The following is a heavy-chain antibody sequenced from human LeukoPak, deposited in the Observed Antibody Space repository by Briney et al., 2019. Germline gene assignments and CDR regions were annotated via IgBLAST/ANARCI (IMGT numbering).Heavy chain of an antibody. D-gene: IGHD6-19*01. CDR1: GYTFTSYY. CDR3: ARGGYSSAHDAFDI. J-gene: IGHJ3*02. CDR2: INPSGGSS. Sequence: GASVKVSCKTSGYTFTSYYLHWVRQAPGQGLEWLGIINPSGGSSNYAQKFQDRVTMTRDTSASTVYMELSSLRSDDTAVYYCARGGYSSAHDAFDIWGQGTMVTVSS. V-gene: IGHV1-46*01.